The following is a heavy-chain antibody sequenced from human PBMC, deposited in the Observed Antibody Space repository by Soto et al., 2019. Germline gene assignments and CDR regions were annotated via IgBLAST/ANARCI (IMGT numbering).Heavy chain of an antibody. CDR2: ISSNGGST. CDR1: GFTFSSYA. Sequence: GGSLRLSCSASGFTFSSYAMHWVRQAPGKGLEYVSAISSNGGSTYYADSVKGRFTISRDNSKNTLYLQMSSLRAEDTAVYYCVKDPRIAVAGDNWFDPWGQGTLVTVSS. V-gene: IGHV3-64D*08. J-gene: IGHJ5*02. D-gene: IGHD6-19*01. CDR3: VKDPRIAVAGDNWFDP.